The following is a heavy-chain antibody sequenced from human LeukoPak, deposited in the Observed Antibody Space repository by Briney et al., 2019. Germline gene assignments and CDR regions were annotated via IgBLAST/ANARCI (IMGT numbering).Heavy chain of an antibody. J-gene: IGHJ5*02. Sequence: GGSLRLSCAASGFTFSSYAMSWVRQAPGKGLEWVSAISGSGGSTYYADSVKGRFTISRDNSKNTLYLQMNSLRAEDTAVYYCAKDPDIVVVSAAIWFDPWGQGTLVTVSS. V-gene: IGHV3-23*01. CDR1: GFTFSSYA. CDR3: AKDPDIVVVSAAIWFDP. CDR2: ISGSGGST. D-gene: IGHD2-2*01.